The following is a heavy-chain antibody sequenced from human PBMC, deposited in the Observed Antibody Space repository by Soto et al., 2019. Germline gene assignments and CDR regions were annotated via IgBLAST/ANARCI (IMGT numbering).Heavy chain of an antibody. CDR3: AKDLWASMIVVVIGY. D-gene: IGHD3-22*01. CDR1: GLTFSDYE. Sequence: GGSLRLSCAASGLTFSDYEMNWVRQAPGKGLEWVSYISNSGHTIYYTDSVKGRFTVSRDNSKNTLYLQMNSLRAEDTAVYYCAKDLWASMIVVVIGYWGQGTLVTVSS. CDR2: ISNSGHTI. J-gene: IGHJ4*02. V-gene: IGHV3-48*03.